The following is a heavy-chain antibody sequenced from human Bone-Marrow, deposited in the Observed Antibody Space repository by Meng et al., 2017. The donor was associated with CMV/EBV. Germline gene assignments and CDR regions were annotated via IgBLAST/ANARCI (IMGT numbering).Heavy chain of an antibody. CDR2: IYHSGTS. CDR3: ARVKGATGPAYYFDH. Sequence: ESLRLSCTVSGHSISVGYYWGWVRQPPGKGLEWIASIYHSGTSYYNPSLKSRATISVDTSNSLFSLKLSSVTAADTAVYYCARVKGATGPAYYFDHWGQGARVTVSS. D-gene: IGHD1-26*01. CDR1: GHSISVGYY. J-gene: IGHJ4*02. V-gene: IGHV4-38-2*02.